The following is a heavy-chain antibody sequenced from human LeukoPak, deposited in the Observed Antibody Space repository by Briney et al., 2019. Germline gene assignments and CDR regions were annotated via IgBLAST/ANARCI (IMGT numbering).Heavy chain of an antibody. CDR3: ASWPGGWYGEDS. V-gene: IGHV3-53*01. CDR1: GVTVSNNF. Sequence: GGSLILSCAASGVTVSNNFMSWVRQAPGKGLEWVSVIYGGGSTYYADSVKGRFTISRDTSKNTLYLQMNSLRAEDTAVYYCASWPGGWYGEDSWGQGTRVTVSS. D-gene: IGHD6-19*01. CDR2: IYGGGST. J-gene: IGHJ4*02.